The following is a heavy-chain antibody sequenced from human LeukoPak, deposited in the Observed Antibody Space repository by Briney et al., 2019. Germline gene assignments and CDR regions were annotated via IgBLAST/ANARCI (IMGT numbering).Heavy chain of an antibody. J-gene: IGHJ4*02. CDR3: ATAETPSGSYGY. CDR1: GYTLTDYY. CDR2: VDPEDGET. D-gene: IGHD1-26*01. V-gene: IGHV1-69-2*01. Sequence: ASVKISCKVSGYTLTDYYMHWVQQAPGKGLEWMGLVDPEDGETIYAEKFQGRVTITADTSTDTAYMELSSLRSEDTAVYYCATAETPSGSYGYWGQGTLVTVSS.